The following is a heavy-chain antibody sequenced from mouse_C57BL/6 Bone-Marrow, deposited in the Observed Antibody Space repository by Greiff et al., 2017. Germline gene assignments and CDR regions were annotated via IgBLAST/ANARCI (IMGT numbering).Heavy chain of an antibody. Sequence: QVQLQQSGPELVKPGASVKISCKASGYAFSSSWMNWVKQRPGKGLEWIGRIYPGDGDTNYNGKFKGKATLTADKSSSTAYMQLSSLTSEDSAVYFCASAYYYGSWGFAYWGQGTLVTVSA. CDR1: GYAFSSSW. D-gene: IGHD1-1*01. CDR2: IYPGDGDT. CDR3: ASAYYYGSWGFAY. J-gene: IGHJ3*01. V-gene: IGHV1-82*01.